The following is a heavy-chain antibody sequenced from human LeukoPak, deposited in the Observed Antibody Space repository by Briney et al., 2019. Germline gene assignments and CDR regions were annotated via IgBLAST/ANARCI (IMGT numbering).Heavy chain of an antibody. V-gene: IGHV1-2*04. Sequence: ASVKVSCKASGYTFTDYYTHWVRQAPGQGLDWVGWINLNSGGTNYAQKFHGWVTMTRNTSISTAYMEVTRLTSDDTAVYYCARDLSLQLPGRYYYYGMDVWGQGTTVTVSS. CDR3: ARDLSLQLPGRYYYYGMDV. CDR1: GYTFTDYY. CDR2: INLNSGGT. D-gene: IGHD2-2*01. J-gene: IGHJ6*02.